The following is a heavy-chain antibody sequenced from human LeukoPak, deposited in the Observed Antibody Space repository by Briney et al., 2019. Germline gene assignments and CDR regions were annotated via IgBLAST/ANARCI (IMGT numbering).Heavy chain of an antibody. J-gene: IGHJ3*01. CDR3: TRAFSSGYDSYDAFDL. V-gene: IGHV1-8*01. D-gene: IGHD5-12*01. CDR2: MNPNSGNT. Sequence: ASVKVSRKASGNTFTSYDINWVRQATGQGLEWMGWMNPNSGNTGYAHKFQGRATMTRNTSITTADLELNSLRADDTAVYFCTRAFSSGYDSYDAFDLWGQGTMLTVSS. CDR1: GNTFTSYD.